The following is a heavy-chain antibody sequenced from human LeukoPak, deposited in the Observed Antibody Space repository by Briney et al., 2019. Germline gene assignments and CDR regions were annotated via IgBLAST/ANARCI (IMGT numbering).Heavy chain of an antibody. D-gene: IGHD5-24*01. J-gene: IGHJ4*02. CDR2: INHSEST. V-gene: IGHV4-34*01. CDR1: GGSFRGYY. CDR3: ARGGGRRWLQPLDY. Sequence: SETLSLTCAVYGGSFRGYYWSWIRQPPGKGLEWIGEINHSESTNYNPSLKSRVTISVDTSKNQFSLNLSSVTAADTAVYYCARGGGRRWLQPLDYWGQGTLVTVSS.